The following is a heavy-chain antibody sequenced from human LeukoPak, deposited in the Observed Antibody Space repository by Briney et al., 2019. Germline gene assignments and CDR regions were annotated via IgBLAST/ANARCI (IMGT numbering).Heavy chain of an antibody. D-gene: IGHD3-10*01. CDR1: GGSISSYY. CDR2: IYYSGST. J-gene: IGHJ6*02. V-gene: IGHV4-59*08. Sequence: SETLSLTCTVSGGSISSYYWSWIRQPPGKGLEWIGYIYYSGSTNYNPSLKSRVTISVDTSKNQFSLKLSSVTAADTAVYYCARSLRGDYYYYYGMDVWGQGATVTVSS. CDR3: ARSLRGDYYYYYGMDV.